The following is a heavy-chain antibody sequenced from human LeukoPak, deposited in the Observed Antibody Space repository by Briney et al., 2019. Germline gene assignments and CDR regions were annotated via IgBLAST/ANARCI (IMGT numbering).Heavy chain of an antibody. J-gene: IGHJ4*02. D-gene: IGHD6-6*01. Sequence: ASVKVSCKASGYTFTGYYMHWVRQAPGQGLEWMGWINPNSGGTNYAQKLQGRVTMTTDTSTSTAYMELRSLRSDDTAVYYCARDREELAPFDYWGQGTLVTVSS. V-gene: IGHV1-2*02. CDR2: INPNSGGT. CDR3: ARDREELAPFDY. CDR1: GYTFTGYY.